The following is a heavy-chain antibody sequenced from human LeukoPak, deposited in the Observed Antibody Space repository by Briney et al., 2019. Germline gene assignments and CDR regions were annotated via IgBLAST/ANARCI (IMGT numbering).Heavy chain of an antibody. D-gene: IGHD1-26*01. CDR3: ARDRSGSYPPFGY. V-gene: IGHV3-21*01. Sequence: PGGSLRLSCAASGFTFSSYSMNWVRQAPGKGLEWVSSISSCSSYIYYADSVKGRFTISRDNAKNSLYLQMNSLRAEDTAVYYCARDRSGSYPPFGYWGQGTLVTVSS. CDR2: ISSCSSYI. J-gene: IGHJ4*02. CDR1: GFTFSSYS.